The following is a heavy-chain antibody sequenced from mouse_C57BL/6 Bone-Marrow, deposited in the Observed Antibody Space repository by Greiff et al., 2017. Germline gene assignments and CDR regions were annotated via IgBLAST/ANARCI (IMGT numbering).Heavy chain of an antibody. CDR2: INPGSGGT. J-gene: IGHJ3*01. V-gene: IGHV1-54*01. CDR1: GYAFTNYL. Sequence: QVHVKQSGAELVRPGTSVKVSCKASGYAFTNYLIEWVKQRPGQGLEWIGVINPGSGGTNYNEKFKGKATLTADKSSSTAYMQLSSLTSEYSAVYFCSRSKNWDSWFAYWGQGTLVTVSA. CDR3: SRSKNWDSWFAY. D-gene: IGHD4-1*01.